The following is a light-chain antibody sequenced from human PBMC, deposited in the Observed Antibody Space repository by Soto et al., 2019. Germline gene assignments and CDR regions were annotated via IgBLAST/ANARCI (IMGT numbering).Light chain of an antibody. CDR1: SSDVGAYNS. Sequence: QSALTQPASVSGSPGQSITISCTGTSSDVGAYNSVCWHQQHPGKAPKLMIYEVSKRPSGVSVRFSASKSGNTASLTISGLQADDEADYYCSSFTRSDTWVFGGGTQLTVL. V-gene: IGLV2-14*01. CDR2: EVS. J-gene: IGLJ3*02. CDR3: SSFTRSDTWV.